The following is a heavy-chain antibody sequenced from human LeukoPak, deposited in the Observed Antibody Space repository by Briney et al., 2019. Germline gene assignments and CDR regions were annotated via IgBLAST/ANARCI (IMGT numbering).Heavy chain of an antibody. CDR1: SGSFSGYY. D-gene: IGHD3-10*01. CDR2: INHSGST. V-gene: IGHV4-34*01. Sequence: PSETLSLTCAVYSGSFSGYYWSWIRQPPGKGLEWIGEINHSGSTNYNPSLKSRVTISVDTSKNQFSLKLSSVTAADTAVYYCARVSSRNYYGSGSYYKGRYFQHWGQGTLVTVSS. J-gene: IGHJ1*01. CDR3: ARVSSRNYYGSGSYYKGRYFQH.